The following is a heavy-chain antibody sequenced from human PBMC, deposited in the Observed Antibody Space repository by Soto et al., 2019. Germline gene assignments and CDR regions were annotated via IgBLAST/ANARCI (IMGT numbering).Heavy chain of an antibody. Sequence: QITLEESGPTLVKPTQTLTLTCTFSGFSLSTSGVGVGWIRQPPGKALEWLALIYWNDDKRYSPSLKSRLTITKDTSKNQVVLTMTNMDPVDTATYYCAHTPPSPWTGYYWDQEYYFDYWGQGTLVTVSS. CDR1: GFSLSTSGVG. V-gene: IGHV2-5*01. CDR3: AHTPPSPWTGYYWDQEYYFDY. J-gene: IGHJ4*02. CDR2: IYWNDDK. D-gene: IGHD3-9*01.